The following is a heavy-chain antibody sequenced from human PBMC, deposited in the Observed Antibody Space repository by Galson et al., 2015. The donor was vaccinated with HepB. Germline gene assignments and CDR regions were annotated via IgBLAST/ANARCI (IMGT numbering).Heavy chain of an antibody. D-gene: IGHD2-2*01. V-gene: IGHV4-31*03. CDR1: GGSISSGGYY. CDR3: ASVPAATGEYYFDY. CDR2: IYYSGST. Sequence: TLSLTCTVSGGSISSGGYYWSWIRQHPGKGLEWIGYIYYSGSTYYNPYLKSRVTISVDTSTNQFSLKLSSVTAADTAVYCCASVPAATGEYYFDYWGQGTLVTVSS. J-gene: IGHJ4*02.